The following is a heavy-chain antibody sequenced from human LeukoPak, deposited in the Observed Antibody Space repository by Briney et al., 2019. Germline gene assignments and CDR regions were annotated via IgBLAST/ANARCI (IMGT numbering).Heavy chain of an antibody. CDR3: ARDRSYVDTAATTLDY. J-gene: IGHJ4*02. D-gene: IGHD5-12*01. Sequence: PGGSLRLSCAASGFTFGTYSMNWVRQAPGKGLEWVSYISSSSSTIYYADSVKGRFTISRDNAKNSLYLQMNSLRDEDTAVYYCARDRSYVDTAATTLDYWGQGTLVTVSS. CDR2: ISSSSSTI. V-gene: IGHV3-48*02. CDR1: GFTFGTYS.